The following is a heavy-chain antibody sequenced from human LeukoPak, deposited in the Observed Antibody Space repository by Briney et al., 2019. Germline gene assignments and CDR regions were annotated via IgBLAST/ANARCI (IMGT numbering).Heavy chain of an antibody. D-gene: IGHD6-13*01. CDR1: GFTVSSNY. CDR3: ARLNTAILAAAEDY. J-gene: IGHJ4*02. Sequence: GSLRLSCAASGFTVSSNYMSWVRQAPGKGLEWIGEIYHSGSTNYNPSLKSRVTISVDKSKNQFSLKLSSVTAADTAVYYCARLNTAILAAAEDYWGQGTLVTVSS. V-gene: IGHV4-4*02. CDR2: IYHSGST.